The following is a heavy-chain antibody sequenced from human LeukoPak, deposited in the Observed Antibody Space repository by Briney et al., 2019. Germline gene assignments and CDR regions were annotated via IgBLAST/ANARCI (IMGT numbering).Heavy chain of an antibody. CDR1: GGSISSDNYY. CDR2: IYYSGTT. CDR3: ASGNYGSGSYRPRGNWFDP. Sequence: SETLSLTCTVSGGSISSDNYYWGWVRQPPGKGLEWIGNIYYSGTTYYNPSLESRVTISVDTSKNQFSLKLSSVTAADTAVYYCASGNYGSGSYRPRGNWFDPWGQGTLVTVSS. D-gene: IGHD3-10*01. J-gene: IGHJ5*02. V-gene: IGHV4-39*01.